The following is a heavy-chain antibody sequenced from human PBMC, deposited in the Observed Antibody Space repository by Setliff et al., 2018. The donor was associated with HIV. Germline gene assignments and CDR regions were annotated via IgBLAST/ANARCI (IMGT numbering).Heavy chain of an antibody. V-gene: IGHV4-34*01. D-gene: IGHD2-21*02. CDR3: AISIVGVTSEMY. Sequence: SETLSLTCAVYGGPLSGHYWSWIRQPPGQGLEWIGETSHSGKTNYNPSLKSRVTISVDTSKNQFSLKLTSVTAADTAVYYCAISIVGVTSEMYWAQGTLVTVSS. J-gene: IGHJ4*02. CDR2: TSHSGKT. CDR1: GGPLSGHY.